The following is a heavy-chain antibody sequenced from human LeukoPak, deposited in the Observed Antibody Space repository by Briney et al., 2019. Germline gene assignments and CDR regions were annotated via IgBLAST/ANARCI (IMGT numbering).Heavy chain of an antibody. CDR2: ISYDGSNK. V-gene: IGHV3-30-3*01. CDR1: GFSFNSYA. CDR3: ARALDSSGWNGRDY. J-gene: IGHJ4*02. D-gene: IGHD6-19*01. Sequence: TGGSLRLSCAASGFSFNSYAMHWARQAPGKGLEWVAVISYDGSNKDYADSVKGRFTISRDKSKNMLYLQMNSLRPEDTAVYYCARALDSSGWNGRDYWGQGTLVTVSS.